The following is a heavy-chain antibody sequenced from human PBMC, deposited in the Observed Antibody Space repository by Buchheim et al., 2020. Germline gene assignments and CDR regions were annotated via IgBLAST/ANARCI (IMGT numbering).Heavy chain of an antibody. CDR3: ARVARSSGIDY. CDR2: VYYNGGT. V-gene: IGHV4-61*01. CDR1: GGSVSSGSHY. Sequence: QVQLQESGPGLVKPSETLSLTCTVSGGSVSSGSHYWSWVRQPPGKGLEWIGYVYYNGGTNYNPSLKSRVTISIGTSKDQFSLRLSSVSAADTAAYYCARVARSSGIDYWGQGTL. D-gene: IGHD3-22*01. J-gene: IGHJ4*02.